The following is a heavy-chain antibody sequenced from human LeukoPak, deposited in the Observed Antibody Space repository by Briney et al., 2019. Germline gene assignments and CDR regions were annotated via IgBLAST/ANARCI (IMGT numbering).Heavy chain of an antibody. Sequence: GASVTVSCRASGYTFTVYYMHWVRQAPGQGLEWMGWINPNSGGTNYAQKFQGRVTMTRDTSISTAYMELSRLRSDDTAVYYCATTTPAPKSLQWLVQGDDAFDIWGQGTMVTVSS. D-gene: IGHD6-19*01. CDR3: ATTTPAPKSLQWLVQGDDAFDI. CDR2: INPNSGGT. CDR1: GYTFTVYY. V-gene: IGHV1-2*02. J-gene: IGHJ3*02.